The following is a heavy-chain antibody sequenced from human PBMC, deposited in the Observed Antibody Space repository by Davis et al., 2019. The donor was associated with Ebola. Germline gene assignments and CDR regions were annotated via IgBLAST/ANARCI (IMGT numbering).Heavy chain of an antibody. CDR1: GFTFSSYW. CDR2: IKQDGSEK. J-gene: IGHJ4*03. V-gene: IGHV3-7*01. D-gene: IGHD2-21*01. Sequence: GESLKISCAASGFTFSSYWMSWVRQASGKGLEWVANIKQDGSEKYYVDSVKGRFTISRDNAKNSLYLQMNSLRAEDTAVYYCARARGIADYWGQGTTVTVSS. CDR3: ARARGIADY.